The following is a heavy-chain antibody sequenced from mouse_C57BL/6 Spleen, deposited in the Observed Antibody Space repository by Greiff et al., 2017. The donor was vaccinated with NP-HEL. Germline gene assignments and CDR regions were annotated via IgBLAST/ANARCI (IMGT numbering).Heavy chain of an antibody. CDR3: ARDLYDPFAY. Sequence: EVKLQESGPGLVKPSQSLSLTCSVTGYSITSGYYWNWIRQFPGNKLEWMGYISYDGSNNYNPSLKNRISITRDTSKNQFFLKLNSVTTEDTATYYCARDLYDPFAYWGQGTLVTVSA. J-gene: IGHJ3*01. CDR2: ISYDGSN. D-gene: IGHD2-3*01. V-gene: IGHV3-6*01. CDR1: GYSITSGYY.